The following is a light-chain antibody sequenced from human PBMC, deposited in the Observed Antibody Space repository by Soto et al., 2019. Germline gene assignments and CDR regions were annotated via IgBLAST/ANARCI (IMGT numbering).Light chain of an antibody. V-gene: IGKV1-5*03. CDR3: LHHYTFPLA. CDR1: QTISSW. J-gene: IGKJ4*01. CDR2: KAS. Sequence: DIQMTQSPSTLSGSVGYRFTITCRASQTISSWLAWYQQKPGKAPKLLIYKASTLKSGVPSRFSGSGFGTEFTLTISSLQPEDFATYYCLHHYTFPLAFGGGTKVDIK.